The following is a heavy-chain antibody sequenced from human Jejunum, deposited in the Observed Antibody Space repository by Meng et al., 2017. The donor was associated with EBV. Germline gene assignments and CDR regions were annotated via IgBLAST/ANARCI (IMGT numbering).Heavy chain of an antibody. D-gene: IGHD3/OR15-3a*01. CDR1: GYTFTNYP. Sequence: VQLVQSGAEVKKPGASVKLSCKASGYTFTNYPIHWVRQASGQRPEWMGCINPGNGETEFSQKFQGRVTITRDTSATTAYMELTSLRSEDTAVYYCASRPGFNIGPFDYWGQGTLVTVSS. V-gene: IGHV1-3*01. J-gene: IGHJ4*02. CDR3: ASRPGFNIGPFDY. CDR2: INPGNGET.